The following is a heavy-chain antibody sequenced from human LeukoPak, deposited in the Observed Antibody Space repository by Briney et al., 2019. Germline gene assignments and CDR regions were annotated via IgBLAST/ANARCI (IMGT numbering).Heavy chain of an antibody. CDR3: ARDQRGGYTYGSYFAY. Sequence: GRSLRLSCAVSGFTFSNYGMHWVRQAPGKGLEWVAIIGYDGNKKDYGDSVKGRFTISRDNSKNTLYLQMNSLRAEDTALYYCARDQRGGYTYGSYFAYWGQGTLVTVS. J-gene: IGHJ4*02. D-gene: IGHD5-18*01. CDR2: IGYDGNKK. CDR1: GFTFSNYG. V-gene: IGHV3-33*08.